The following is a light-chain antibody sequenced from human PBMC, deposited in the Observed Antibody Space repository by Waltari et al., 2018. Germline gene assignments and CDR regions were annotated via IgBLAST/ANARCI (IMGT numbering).Light chain of an antibody. J-gene: IGLJ3*02. V-gene: IGLV2-14*03. CDR1: SSDVGGYNS. CDR2: DVV. Sequence: QSALTQPASVSGSPGQSITISCTGTSSDVGGYNSVSWYQQHPGRAPNLKIYDVVNRSSGVSTRFSGSKSGNTASLTISGLQGEDEAVYYCSSFTTKRTLVFGGGTKLTVL. CDR3: SSFTTKRTLV.